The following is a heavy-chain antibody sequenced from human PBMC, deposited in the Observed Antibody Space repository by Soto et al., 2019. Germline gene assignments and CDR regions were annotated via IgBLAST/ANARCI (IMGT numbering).Heavy chain of an antibody. Sequence: PGGSLRLSCAATGFTFSSYAMSWVRQAPGKGLEWVSAISGSGGSTYYADSVKGRFTISRDNSKNTLYLQMNSLRAEDTAVYYCANYDYGDYDFGMDVWGQGTTVTVSS. V-gene: IGHV3-23*01. J-gene: IGHJ6*02. CDR2: ISGSGGST. CDR1: GFTFSSYA. CDR3: ANYDYGDYDFGMDV. D-gene: IGHD4-17*01.